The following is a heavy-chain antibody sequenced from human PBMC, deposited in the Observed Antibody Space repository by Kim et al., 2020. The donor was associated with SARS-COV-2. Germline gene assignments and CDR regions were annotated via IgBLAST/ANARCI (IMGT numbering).Heavy chain of an antibody. CDR2: INPTAGTS. Sequence: ASVKVSCKASGYTFTSNYIHWVRQAPGQGLAWMGTINPTAGTSALAQNFQGRVTMTRDTSTRTVYMELSSLRSEGTAVYYCARASGGWHGHFDFWSQGTLVAV. CDR1: GYTFTSNY. V-gene: IGHV1-46*01. CDR3: ARASGGWHGHFDF. J-gene: IGHJ4*02. D-gene: IGHD6-19*01.